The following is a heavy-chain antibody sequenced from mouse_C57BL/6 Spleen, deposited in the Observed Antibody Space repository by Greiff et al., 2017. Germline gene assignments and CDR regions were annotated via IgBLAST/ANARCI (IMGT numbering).Heavy chain of an antibody. CDR2: ISLKSVNYAT. J-gene: IGHJ4*01. CDR3: TWVVATGDAMDY. Sequence: DVQLQESGGGLVQPGGSMKLSCVASGFTFSNYWMNWVRQSPVQGLEWVAQISLKSVNYATHYAESVKGRFTISRDDSKSSVYLQMNNLTAEDTGIYYCTWVVATGDAMDYWGQGTSGTVSA. V-gene: IGHV6-3*01. CDR1: GFTFSNYW. D-gene: IGHD1-1*01.